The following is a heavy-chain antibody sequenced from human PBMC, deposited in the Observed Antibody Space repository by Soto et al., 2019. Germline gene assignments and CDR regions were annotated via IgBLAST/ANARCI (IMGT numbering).Heavy chain of an antibody. CDR3: AKDSTVTTYYYYYGMDV. Sequence: QVQLVESGGGVVQPGRSLRLSCAASGFTFSSYGMHWVRQAPGKGLEWVAVISYDGSNKYYADSVKGRFTISRDNSKNTLYLQMNSLRAEDTAVYYCAKDSTVTTYYYYYGMDVWGQGTTVTVSS. J-gene: IGHJ6*02. CDR2: ISYDGSNK. D-gene: IGHD4-17*01. CDR1: GFTFSSYG. V-gene: IGHV3-30*18.